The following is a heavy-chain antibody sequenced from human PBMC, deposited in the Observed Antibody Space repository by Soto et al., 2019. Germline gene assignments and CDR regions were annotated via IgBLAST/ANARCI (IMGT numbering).Heavy chain of an antibody. J-gene: IGHJ6*02. CDR3: ARDGAPGGLMDV. CDR1: GYTFTNYG. CDR2: ITPYNGNT. D-gene: IGHD1-26*01. Sequence: ASVKVSCKASGYTFTNYGLGWVRQAPGQGLEWMWWITPYNGNTNYAQNFQGRVTMTTDTSTSTAYMDLRSLRSDDTAVYYCARDGAPGGLMDVWGRGTTVTVSS. V-gene: IGHV1-18*01.